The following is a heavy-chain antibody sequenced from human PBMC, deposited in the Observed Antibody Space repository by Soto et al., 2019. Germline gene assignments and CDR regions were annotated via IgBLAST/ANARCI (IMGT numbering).Heavy chain of an antibody. CDR3: ARGTHPSTAALYYYYGMDV. V-gene: IGHV4-34*01. J-gene: IGHJ6*02. CDR1: GGSFSGYY. Sequence: SETLSLTCAVYGGSFSGYYWSWIRQPPGKGLEWIGEINHSGSTNYNPSLKSRVTISVDTSKNQFSLKLSSVTAADTAVYYCARGTHPSTAALYYYYGMDVWGQGTTVTVSS. CDR2: INHSGST. D-gene: IGHD2-2*01.